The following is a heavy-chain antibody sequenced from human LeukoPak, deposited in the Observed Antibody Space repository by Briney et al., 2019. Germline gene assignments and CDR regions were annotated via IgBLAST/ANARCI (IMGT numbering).Heavy chain of an antibody. V-gene: IGHV1-2*02. CDR1: GYTFTGYY. J-gene: IGHJ5*02. CDR3: ARARRITMIVVANNWFDP. D-gene: IGHD3-22*01. CDR2: INPNSGGT. Sequence: ASVKVSCKASGYTFTGYYMHWVRQAPGQGLEWMGWINPNSGGTNYAQKFQGRVTMTRDTSISTAYMELSRLRSDDTAVYYCARARRITMIVVANNWFDPWGQGTLATVSS.